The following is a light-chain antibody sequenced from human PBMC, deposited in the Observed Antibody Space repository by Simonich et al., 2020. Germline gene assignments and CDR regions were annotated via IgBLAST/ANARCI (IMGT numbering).Light chain of an antibody. J-gene: IGLJ3*02. CDR2: VVS. Sequence: QSALTQPRSWSGSPGQSVTISCTVTSSDVGVYNQFSGYQQHPGKAPKLMIYVVSKQPSGVPDRFSGSKSGNTASLTISGLQAEDEADYYCCSYAGSYSWVFGGGTKLTVL. V-gene: IGLV2-11*02. CDR1: SSDVGVYNQ. CDR3: CSYAGSYSWV.